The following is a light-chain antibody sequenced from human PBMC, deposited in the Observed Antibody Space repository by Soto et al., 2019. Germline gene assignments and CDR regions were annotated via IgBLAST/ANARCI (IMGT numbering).Light chain of an antibody. CDR2: AAS. CDR1: QSISSS. Sequence: DIQMTQSPSSLSASVGDRVTITCRASQSISSSLNWYQQKPGKAPKLLIYAASSLQSGVPSRFSGSGSGTDFTLTISSLQPADFATYYCQHGATFGQGTRLEIK. V-gene: IGKV1-39*01. CDR3: QHGAT. J-gene: IGKJ5*01.